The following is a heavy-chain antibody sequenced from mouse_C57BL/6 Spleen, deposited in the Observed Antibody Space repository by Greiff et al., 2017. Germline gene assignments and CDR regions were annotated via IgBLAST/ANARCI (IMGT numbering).Heavy chain of an antibody. CDR1: GYTFTSYW. D-gene: IGHD3-3*01. CDR2: IDPSDSYT. J-gene: IGHJ2*01. CDR3: ARGGWTGGYYFDY. V-gene: IGHV1-50*01. Sequence: VQLQQPGAELVKPGASVTLSCKASGYTFTSYWMQWVKQRPGQGLEWIGEIDPSDSYTNYNQKFKGKATLTVDTSSSTADMQLSSLTTEDSAVYYCARGGWTGGYYFDYWGKGTTLTVSS.